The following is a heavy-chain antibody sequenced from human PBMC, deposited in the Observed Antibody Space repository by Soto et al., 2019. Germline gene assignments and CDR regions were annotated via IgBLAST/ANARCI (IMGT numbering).Heavy chain of an antibody. Sequence: GGSLRLSCAASGFTFSSYAMSWVRQAPGKGLEWVSAISGSGGSTYYADSVKGRFTISRDNSKNTLYLQMNSLRAEDTAVYYCANDKGGPIWFGAYYYMDVWGKGTTVTVSS. J-gene: IGHJ6*03. CDR2: ISGSGGST. V-gene: IGHV3-23*01. D-gene: IGHD3-10*01. CDR1: GFTFSSYA. CDR3: ANDKGGPIWFGAYYYMDV.